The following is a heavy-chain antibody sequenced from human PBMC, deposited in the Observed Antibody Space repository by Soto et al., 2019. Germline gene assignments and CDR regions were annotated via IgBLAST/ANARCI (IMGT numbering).Heavy chain of an antibody. CDR3: ARGGARNYDCSSNSCYDNWFDP. CDR2: MNPNSGNT. D-gene: IGHD2-2*01. J-gene: IGHJ5*02. V-gene: IGHV1-8*01. CDR1: GYTFTSYD. Sequence: ASVKVSCKASGYTFTSYDINWVRQATGQGLEWMGWMNPNSGNTGYAQKFQGRVTMTRNTSISTAYMELSSLRSEDTAVYYCARGGARNYDCSSNSCYDNWFDPWGQGTMVTAPQ.